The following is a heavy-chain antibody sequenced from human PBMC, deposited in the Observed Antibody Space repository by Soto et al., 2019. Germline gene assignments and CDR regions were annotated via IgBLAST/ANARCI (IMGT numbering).Heavy chain of an antibody. CDR1: GFTFSSYA. V-gene: IGHV3-33*01. CDR3: ARPEKFVRGKYGSGSHYFDF. Sequence: QVQLVESGGGVVQPGRSLRLSCAASGFTFSSYAMHWVRQAPGKGLEWVAIIWYDGNNKYYTDSVKGRFTISRDNSKNTLYLQMNSLRAEDTAVYYCARPEKFVRGKYGSGSHYFDFWGQGTLVIVSS. D-gene: IGHD3-10*01. J-gene: IGHJ4*02. CDR2: IWYDGNNK.